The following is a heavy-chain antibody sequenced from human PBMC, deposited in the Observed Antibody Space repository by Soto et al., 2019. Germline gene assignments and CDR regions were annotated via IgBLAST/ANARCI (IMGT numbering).Heavy chain of an antibody. Sequence: QVQLQESGPGLVKPSETLSLTCTVSGGSISSYYWSWIRQPPGKGLEWIGYIYYSGSTNYNPSLKSRVTISVDTSKNQFSLKLSSVTAADTAVYYCARDTTYYYDSSGFDAFYIWGQGTMVTVSS. CDR1: GGSISSYY. CDR2: IYYSGST. D-gene: IGHD3-22*01. CDR3: ARDTTYYYDSSGFDAFYI. V-gene: IGHV4-59*01. J-gene: IGHJ3*02.